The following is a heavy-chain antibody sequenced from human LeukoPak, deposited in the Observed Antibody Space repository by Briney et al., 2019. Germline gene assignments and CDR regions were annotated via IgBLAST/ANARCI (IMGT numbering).Heavy chain of an antibody. D-gene: IGHD6-19*01. Sequence: GGSLRLSCAASGSTFSSYAMSWVRQAPGKGLEWVSAISGSGGSTYYADSVKGRFTISRDNAKNSLYLQMNSLRAEDTAVYYCARESYSSGCFDYWGQGTLVTVSS. CDR2: ISGSGGST. J-gene: IGHJ4*02. CDR3: ARESYSSGCFDY. V-gene: IGHV3-23*01. CDR1: GSTFSSYA.